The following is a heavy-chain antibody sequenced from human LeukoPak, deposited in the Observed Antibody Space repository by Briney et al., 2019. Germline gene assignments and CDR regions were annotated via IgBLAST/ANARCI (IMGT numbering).Heavy chain of an antibody. J-gene: IGHJ4*02. CDR1: GFTLSSYG. CDR2: ISYDGSNK. Sequence: PGRSLRLSCAASGFTLSSYGMHWVRQAPGKGLEWVAVISYDGSNKYYADSVKGRFTISRDNSKNTLYLQMNSLRAEDTAVYYCAREHYYFDYWGQGTLVTVSS. V-gene: IGHV3-30*03. CDR3: AREHYYFDY.